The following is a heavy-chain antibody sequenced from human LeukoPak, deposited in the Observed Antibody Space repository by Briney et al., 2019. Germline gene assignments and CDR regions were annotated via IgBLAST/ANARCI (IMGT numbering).Heavy chain of an antibody. CDR1: GFTFSSYW. D-gene: IGHD2-2*01. V-gene: IGHV3-48*01. CDR2: ISSSGSTI. CDR3: ARGGSTSPVPYYYYYYMDV. Sequence: GGSLRLSCAASGFTFSSYWMSWVRQAPGKGLEWVSYISSSGSTIYYADSVKGRFTISRDNAKNSLYLQMNSLRAEDTAVYYCARGGSTSPVPYYYYYYMDVWGKGTTVTISS. J-gene: IGHJ6*03.